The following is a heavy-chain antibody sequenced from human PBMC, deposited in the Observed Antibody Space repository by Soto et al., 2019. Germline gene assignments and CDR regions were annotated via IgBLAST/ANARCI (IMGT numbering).Heavy chain of an antibody. CDR2: IYYSGST. CDR3: ARSIAAAPVVWFDP. Sequence: PSETLSLTCTVSGGSISSGDYYWSWIRQPPGKGLEWIGYIYYSGSTYYNPSLKSRVTISVDTSKNQFSLELSSVTAADTAVYYCARSIAAAPVVWFDPWGQGTLVTVSS. J-gene: IGHJ5*02. D-gene: IGHD6-13*01. V-gene: IGHV4-30-4*01. CDR1: GGSISSGDYY.